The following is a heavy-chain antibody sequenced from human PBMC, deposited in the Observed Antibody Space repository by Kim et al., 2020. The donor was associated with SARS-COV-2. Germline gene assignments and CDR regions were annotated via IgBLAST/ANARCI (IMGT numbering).Heavy chain of an antibody. J-gene: IGHJ4*02. CDR1: GYTFTTYI. CDR3: ARSVTTDYYIDN. Sequence: ASVKVSCKASGYTFTTYIIHWVRQAPGQGLEWMGWINAGNDNTKYSQNFQGRVTITRDTSATTAYMDLFSLRSEDTAVYYCARSVTTDYYIDNWGQGTLVTVSS. D-gene: IGHD4-17*01. CDR2: INAGNDNT. V-gene: IGHV1-3*01.